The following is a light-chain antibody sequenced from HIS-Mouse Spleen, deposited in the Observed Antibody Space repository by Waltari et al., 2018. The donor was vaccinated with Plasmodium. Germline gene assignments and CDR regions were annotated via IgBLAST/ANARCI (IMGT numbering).Light chain of an antibody. V-gene: IGLV2-8*01. CDR3: SSYAGSNNLV. J-gene: IGLJ2*01. CDR2: EVS. CDR1: SSDVGGYHY. Sequence: QSALTQPPSASGSPGQSVTISCTGTSSDVGGYHYVSWYQQHPGKAPNLMIYEVSNRPSGVPDRFSGSKSGNTASLTVSGLQAEDEADYYCSSYAGSNNLVFGGGTKLTVL.